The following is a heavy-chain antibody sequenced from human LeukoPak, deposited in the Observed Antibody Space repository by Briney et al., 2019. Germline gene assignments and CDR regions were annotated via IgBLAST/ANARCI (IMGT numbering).Heavy chain of an antibody. V-gene: IGHV1-46*01. J-gene: IGHJ3*02. Sequence: ASVKVSCKAYGYTFISNYLNWVRQAPGQGLEWVGIINPSGGSPSYAQKFQGRVTMTRDMSTSTVYMTLSSLKSEDTAVYYCARPAYPPPDDAFDIWGQGTMVTVSS. CDR2: INPSGGSP. CDR3: ARPAYPPPDDAFDI. CDR1: GYTFISNY.